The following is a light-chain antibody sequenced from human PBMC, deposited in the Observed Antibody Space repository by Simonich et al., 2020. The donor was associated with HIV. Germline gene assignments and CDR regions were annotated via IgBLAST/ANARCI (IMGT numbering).Light chain of an antibody. CDR3: QQYNNWPRT. CDR1: QRVSST. CDR2: GAS. J-gene: IGKJ1*01. Sequence: EIVMTQSPATLAVSPGEIATLPCRASQRVSSTRAWFQQNPGQAPRLLILGASIRATGIPARFRGSGSGTEFTLTISSMQSEDFAVYYCQQYNNWPRTFGQGTKVEIK. V-gene: IGKV3-15*01.